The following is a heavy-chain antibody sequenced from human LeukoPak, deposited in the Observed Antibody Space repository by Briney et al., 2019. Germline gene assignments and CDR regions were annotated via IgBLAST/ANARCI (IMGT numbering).Heavy chain of an antibody. V-gene: IGHV4-59*12. D-gene: IGHD3-10*01. CDR1: GGSISSYY. CDR3: ARSSVRGVIRY. Sequence: SETLSLTCTVSGGSISSYYWSWIRQPPGKGLEWIGYIYYSGSTNYNPSLKSRVTISVDTSKNQFSLKLSSVTAADTAVYYCARSSVRGVIRYWGQGTLVTVSS. J-gene: IGHJ4*02. CDR2: IYYSGST.